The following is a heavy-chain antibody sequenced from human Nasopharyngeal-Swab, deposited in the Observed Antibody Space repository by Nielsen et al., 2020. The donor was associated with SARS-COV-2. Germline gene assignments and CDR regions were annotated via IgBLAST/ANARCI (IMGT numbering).Heavy chain of an antibody. V-gene: IGHV4-39*01. CDR3: AATSVLRFLEWLNNWFDP. D-gene: IGHD3-3*01. CDR1: GGSISSSSYY. J-gene: IGHJ5*02. CDR2: IYYSGST. Sequence: GSLGLSCTVSGGSISSSSYYWGWIRQPPGKGLEWIGSIYYSGSTYYNPSLKSRVTISVDTSKNQFSLKLSSVTAADTAVYYCAATSVLRFLEWLNNWFDPWGQGTLVTVSS.